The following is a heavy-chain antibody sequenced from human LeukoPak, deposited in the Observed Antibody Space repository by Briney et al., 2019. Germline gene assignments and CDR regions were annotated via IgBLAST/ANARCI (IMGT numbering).Heavy chain of an antibody. CDR2: IYSGGST. D-gene: IGHD5-18*01. Sequence: GGSLRLSCAASGFTVSSNYMSWVRQAPGKGLEWVSVIYSGGSTYYADSVKGRFTISRDNSKNTLSLQMNSLRADDTAVYYCAKKPNTAMVNIDYWGQGTLVTVSS. CDR1: GFTVSSNY. CDR3: AKKPNTAMVNIDY. J-gene: IGHJ4*02. V-gene: IGHV3-66*01.